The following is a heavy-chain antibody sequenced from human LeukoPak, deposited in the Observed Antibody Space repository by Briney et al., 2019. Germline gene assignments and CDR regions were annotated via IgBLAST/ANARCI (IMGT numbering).Heavy chain of an antibody. V-gene: IGHV3-11*05. J-gene: IGHJ6*02. Sequence: KAGGSLRLSCAASGFTFSDYYMSWIRQAPGKGLEWVSYISSSSSYTNYADSVKGRFTISRDNAKNSLYLQMNSLRAEDTALYYCAKDDGSGQDRYYYYYYGMDVWGQGTTVTVSS. CDR3: AKDDGSGQDRYYYYYYGMDV. CDR2: ISSSSSYT. D-gene: IGHD3-10*01. CDR1: GFTFSDYY.